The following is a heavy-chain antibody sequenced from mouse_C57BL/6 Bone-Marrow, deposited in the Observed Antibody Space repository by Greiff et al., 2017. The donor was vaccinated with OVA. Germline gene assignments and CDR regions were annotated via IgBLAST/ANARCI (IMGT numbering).Heavy chain of an antibody. Sequence: EVQRVESGGGLVKPGGSLKLSCAASGFTFSDYGMHWVRQAPEKGLEWVAYISSGSSTIYYADTVKGRFTISRDNAKNTLFLQMTSLRSEDTAMYYCARPYYGNYGWYFDVWGTGTTVTVSS. V-gene: IGHV5-17*01. CDR2: ISSGSSTI. CDR3: ARPYYGNYGWYFDV. D-gene: IGHD2-1*01. CDR1: GFTFSDYG. J-gene: IGHJ1*03.